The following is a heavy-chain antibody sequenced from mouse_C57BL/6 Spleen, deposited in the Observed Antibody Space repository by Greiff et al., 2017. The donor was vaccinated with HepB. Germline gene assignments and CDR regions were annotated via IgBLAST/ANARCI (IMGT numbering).Heavy chain of an antibody. CDR1: GYTFTSYG. D-gene: IGHD1-1*01. J-gene: IGHJ2*01. CDR2: IYPRSGNT. Sequence: VQRVESGAELARPGASVKLSCKASGYTFTSYGISRVKQRTGQGLEWIGEIYPRSGNTYYNEKFTGKATLTAAKSSSTAYMALRSLTSEDSAVYFCAREGTTVVATGYWGQGTTLTVSS. CDR3: AREGTTVVATGY. V-gene: IGHV1-81*01.